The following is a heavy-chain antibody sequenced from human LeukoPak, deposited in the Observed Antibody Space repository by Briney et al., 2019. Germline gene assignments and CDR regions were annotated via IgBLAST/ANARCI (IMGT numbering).Heavy chain of an antibody. V-gene: IGHV4-39*01. CDR3: ARGVPEYSSSSPPYYFDY. D-gene: IGHD6-6*01. Sequence: PSETLSLTCTVSGGSISSSSYYWGWIRQPPGKGLEWIGSIYYSGSTYYNPSLKSRVTISVDTSKNQFSLKLSSVTAADTAVYYCARGVPEYSSSSPPYYFDYWGQGTLVTVSS. CDR2: IYYSGST. J-gene: IGHJ4*02. CDR1: GGSISSSSYY.